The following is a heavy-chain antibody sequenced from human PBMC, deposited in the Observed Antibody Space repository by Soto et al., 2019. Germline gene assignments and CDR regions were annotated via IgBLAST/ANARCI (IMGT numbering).Heavy chain of an antibody. CDR1: GFTFSSYG. CDR3: ARENIAVAGRACDI. D-gene: IGHD6-19*01. J-gene: IGHJ3*02. CDR2: IWYDGSNK. Sequence: QVQLVESGGGVVQPGRSLRLSCAASGFTFSSYGMLWVRQAPGKGLEWVAVIWYDGSNKYYADSVKGRFTISRDKSKNALYLQMNILRAEDTAVYYCARENIAVAGRACDIWGQGTMVTVSS. V-gene: IGHV3-33*01.